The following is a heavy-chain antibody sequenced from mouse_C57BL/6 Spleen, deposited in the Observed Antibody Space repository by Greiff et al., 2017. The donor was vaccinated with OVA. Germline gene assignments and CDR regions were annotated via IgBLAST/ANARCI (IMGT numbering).Heavy chain of an antibody. V-gene: IGHV3-6*01. CDR1: GYSITSGYY. CDR3: ARGLPYFDV. J-gene: IGHJ1*03. Sequence: DVHLVESGPGLVKPSQSLSLTCSVTGYSITSGYYWNWIRQFPGNKLEWMGYISYDGSNNYNPSLKNRISITRDTSKNQFFLKLNSVTTEDTATYYCARGLPYFDVWGTGTTVTVSS. CDR2: ISYDGSN.